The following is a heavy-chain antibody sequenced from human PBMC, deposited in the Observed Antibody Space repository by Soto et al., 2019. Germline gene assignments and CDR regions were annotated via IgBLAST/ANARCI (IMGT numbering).Heavy chain of an antibody. CDR1: GFTFSNAW. V-gene: IGHV3-15*07. CDR2: IKSKTDGGTT. D-gene: IGHD2-15*01. Sequence: EVQLVESGGGLVKPGGSLRLSCAASGFTFSNAWMNWVRQAPGKGLEWVGRIKSKTDGGTTDYAAPVKGRFTISRDDSKNTLYLQMNSLKTEDTAVYYCTTDWADIVIVVAATWTSVRGQGTLVTVSS. CDR3: TTDWADIVIVVAATWTSV. J-gene: IGHJ4*02.